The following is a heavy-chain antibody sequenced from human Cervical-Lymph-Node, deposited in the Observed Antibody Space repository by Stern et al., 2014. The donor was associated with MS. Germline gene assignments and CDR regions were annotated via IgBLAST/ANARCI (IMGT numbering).Heavy chain of an antibody. V-gene: IGHV4-39*01. CDR2: VYYSGAT. CDR3: AKHACTGAACPFDL. CDR1: GDSISSYTHY. Sequence: VQLVESGPGLVKPSETLSLTCAVSGDSISSYTHYWAWIRQPPGKGLEWIGSVYYSGATYYNPSLKSPVTISVDTSKTPFPRGLTSVTAADTAVYYCAKHACTGAACPFDLWGQGTLVTVSS. J-gene: IGHJ4*02. D-gene: IGHD2-8*02.